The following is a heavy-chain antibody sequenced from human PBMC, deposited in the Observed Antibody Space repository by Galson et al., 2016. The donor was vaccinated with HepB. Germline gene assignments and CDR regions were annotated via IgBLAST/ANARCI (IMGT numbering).Heavy chain of an antibody. CDR2: IDWDDDK. CDR1: GFSLSTSGMC. CDR3: ARTGPYYFGSGSYGPFDY. J-gene: IGHJ4*02. Sequence: PALVKPTQTLTLTCTFSGFSLSTSGMCVSWIRQPPGKALEWLALIDWDDDKFYSTSLKTRLTISKDTSKNQVVLTMTNVDPVDTATYYCARTGPYYFGSGSYGPFDYWGQGTLVTVSS. V-gene: IGHV2-70*01. D-gene: IGHD3-10*01.